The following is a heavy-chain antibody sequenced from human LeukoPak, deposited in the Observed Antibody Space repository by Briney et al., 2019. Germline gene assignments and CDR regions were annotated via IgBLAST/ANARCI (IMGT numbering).Heavy chain of an antibody. CDR3: ARVGGYYDILTGYYYYYYMDV. CDR2: ISAYNGNT. Sequence: EASVKVSCKPSGYTFTGYYLHWVRQAPGQALEWMGWISAYNGNTNYAQKLQGRVTMTTDTSTSTAYMELRSLRSDDTAVYYCARVGGYYDILTGYYYYYYMDVWGKGTTVTVSS. D-gene: IGHD3-9*01. V-gene: IGHV1-18*04. J-gene: IGHJ6*03. CDR1: GYTFTGYY.